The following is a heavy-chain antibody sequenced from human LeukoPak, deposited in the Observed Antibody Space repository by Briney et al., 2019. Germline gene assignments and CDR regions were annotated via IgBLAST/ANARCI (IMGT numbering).Heavy chain of an antibody. CDR1: GGSFSGYY. CDR3: ARVGDYGGNRLFDY. V-gene: IGHV4-34*01. CDR2: INHSGST. J-gene: IGHJ4*02. D-gene: IGHD4-23*01. Sequence: SETLSLTCAVYGGSFSGYYWSWIRQPPGKGLEWIGEINHSGSTNYNPSLKSRVTISVDTSKNQFSLKLSSVTAADTAVYYCARVGDYGGNRLFDYWGQGTLVTVSS.